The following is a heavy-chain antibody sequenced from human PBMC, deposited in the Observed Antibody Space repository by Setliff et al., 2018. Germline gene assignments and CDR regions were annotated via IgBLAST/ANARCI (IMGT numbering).Heavy chain of an antibody. J-gene: IGHJ1*01. V-gene: IGHV4-61*08. CDR1: GASISSGGYY. CDR2: IYTSGST. CDR3: ARHVGPADRADYFQH. Sequence: SETLSLTCTVSGASISSGGYYWTWIRQPPGKGLDWIGYIYTSGSTNYNPSLKSRVTISVDTSKNQFSLNLNSVTAADTGVYYCARHVGPADRADYFQHWGQGTLVTVSS.